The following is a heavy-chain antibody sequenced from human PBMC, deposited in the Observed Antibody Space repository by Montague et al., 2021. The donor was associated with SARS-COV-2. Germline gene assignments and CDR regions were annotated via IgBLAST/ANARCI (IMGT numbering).Heavy chain of an antibody. CDR3: ARVGWFGEDGSDI. CDR1: GFTFSDYY. D-gene: IGHD3-10*01. V-gene: IGHV3-11*01. CDR2: ISSSGSTI. Sequence: SLRLSCAASGFTFSDYYMSWIRQAPGMGLEWVSYISSSGSTIYYADSVKGRFTISRDNARNSLYLRMNSLRGEDTAVYYCARVGWFGEDGSDIWGQGTMVTVSS. J-gene: IGHJ3*02.